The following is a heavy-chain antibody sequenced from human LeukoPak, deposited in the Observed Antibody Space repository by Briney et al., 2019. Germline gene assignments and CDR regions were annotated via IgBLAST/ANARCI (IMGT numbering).Heavy chain of an antibody. V-gene: IGHV1-69*13. Sequence: SVKVSSKASIGTFSSYAISGVRQAPRQGLEWVGGIIPIFGTANYAQKFQGRVTITADQSTSTAYKELTSLRSEDTAVYYCARVPKCSGGSCYGWRSFDIWGKGTMVTVSS. D-gene: IGHD2-15*01. J-gene: IGHJ3*02. CDR3: ARVPKCSGGSCYGWRSFDI. CDR2: IIPIFGTA. CDR1: IGTFSSYA.